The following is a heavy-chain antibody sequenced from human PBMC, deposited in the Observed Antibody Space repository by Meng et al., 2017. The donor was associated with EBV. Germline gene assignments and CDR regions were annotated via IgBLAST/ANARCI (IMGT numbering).Heavy chain of an antibody. V-gene: IGHV2-5*02. CDR2: IYWDDDK. Sequence: QITLKESGTTLVKPTPTLTLTCTFFGFSLSTSGVGVGWIRQPPGKALEWLALIYWDDDKRYSPSLKSRLTITKDTSKNQVVLTMTNMDPVDTATYYCAHRRDEYSSSWYGWFDPWGQGTLVTVSS. J-gene: IGHJ5*02. CDR3: AHRRDEYSSSWYGWFDP. CDR1: GFSLSTSGVG. D-gene: IGHD6-13*01.